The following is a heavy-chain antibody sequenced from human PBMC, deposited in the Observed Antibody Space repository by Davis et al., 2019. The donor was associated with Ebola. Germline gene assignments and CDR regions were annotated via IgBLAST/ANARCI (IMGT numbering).Heavy chain of an antibody. CDR2: IKHSGET. D-gene: IGHD2-21*01. Sequence: ASVKVSCKASGYTFTSYAMHWVRQAPGQGLEWMGIIKHSGETIYAQKFQGRVTMTRDTSTSTDYMELSSLTSEDTAVYYCAQEGESTFLFDYWGQGTLVSVSS. CDR3: AQEGESTFLFDY. CDR1: GYTFTSYA. J-gene: IGHJ4*02. V-gene: IGHV1-46*01.